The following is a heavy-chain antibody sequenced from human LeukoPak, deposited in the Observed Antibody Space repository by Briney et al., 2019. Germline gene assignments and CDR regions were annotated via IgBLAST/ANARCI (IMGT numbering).Heavy chain of an antibody. CDR1: GGSFSGYY. D-gene: IGHD3-9*01. J-gene: IGHJ3*02. CDR3: ARGCLLRCFDWLGPNDAFDI. CDR2: INHSGST. V-gene: IGHV4-34*01. Sequence: PSETLSLTCAVYGGSFSGYYWSWIRQPPGKGLEWIGEINHSGSTNYNPSLKSRVTISVDTSKNQFSLKLSSVTAADTAVYYCARGCLLRCFDWLGPNDAFDIWGQGTMVTVSS.